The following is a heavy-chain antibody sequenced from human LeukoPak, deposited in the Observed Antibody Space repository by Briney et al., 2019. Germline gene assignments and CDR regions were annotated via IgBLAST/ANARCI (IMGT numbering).Heavy chain of an antibody. CDR1: GSISSYY. D-gene: IGHD4-23*01. V-gene: IGHV4-59*08. Sequence: SETLSLTCIVSGSISSYYWTWIRHPAGEGVEWIGHSYFTGNPNYNPSLKSRVTISVDTPKTQYSLKLTSVTAADTAVYYCAGLRSTVACASFDYWGQGIRVTVSS. CDR3: AGLRSTVACASFDY. J-gene: IGHJ4*02. CDR2: SYFTGNP.